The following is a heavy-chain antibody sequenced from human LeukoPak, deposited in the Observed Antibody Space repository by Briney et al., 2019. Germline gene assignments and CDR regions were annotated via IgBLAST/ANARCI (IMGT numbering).Heavy chain of an antibody. D-gene: IGHD1-26*01. CDR2: ISGSGNSP. CDR3: AKRSSGNYFDY. Sequence: GGSLRLSCAASGFTFSSYAMSWVRQAPGKGLEWVSAISGSGNSPYYADSVKGRFTISRDNSKNTLYLQMNSLRAEDTAVYYCAKRSSGNYFDYWGQGTLVTVSS. V-gene: IGHV3-23*01. CDR1: GFTFSSYA. J-gene: IGHJ4*02.